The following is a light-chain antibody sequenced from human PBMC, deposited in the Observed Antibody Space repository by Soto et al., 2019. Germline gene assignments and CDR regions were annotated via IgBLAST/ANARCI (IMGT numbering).Light chain of an antibody. CDR3: QQFGTSPRYT. CDR1: QSVGSTY. Sequence: ILLTQSPGTLSLSPGERATLSCRTSQSVGSTYLSWYQQKPGQAPRLLIYEASRRATGIPDRFSGSGSGTDVTLTISRLEPEDFAVYYCQQFGTSPRYTFGQGTKLEI. CDR2: EAS. J-gene: IGKJ2*01. V-gene: IGKV3-20*01.